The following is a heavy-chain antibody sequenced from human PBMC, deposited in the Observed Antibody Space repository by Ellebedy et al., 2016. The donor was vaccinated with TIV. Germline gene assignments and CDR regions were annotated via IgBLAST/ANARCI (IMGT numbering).Heavy chain of an antibody. D-gene: IGHD3-10*01. J-gene: IGHJ6*02. CDR3: ARDYYAAGADGLDV. V-gene: IGHV3-33*01. CDR2: MWNDETTK. CDR1: GFTFSDYA. Sequence: GESLKISCAASGFTFSDYAMHWVRQTPGKGLEWVASMWNDETTKYYADSVRGRFTVSRDNSKNTLYLQLNNLRAEDTAPYHCARDYYAAGADGLDVWGQGTTVTVSS.